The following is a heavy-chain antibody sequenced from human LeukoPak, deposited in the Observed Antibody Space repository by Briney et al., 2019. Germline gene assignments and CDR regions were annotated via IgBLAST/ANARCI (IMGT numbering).Heavy chain of an antibody. CDR2: INAGNGNT. V-gene: IGHV1-3*03. Sequence: WASVKLSCKASGYTFTNYAVNWVRQAPGQGLEWMGWINAGNGNTKYSQKFQDRVTLTRDTSASTAYMELSSLRSEDMAVYYCARGIWTSHSVGYYFDNWGQGTLVTVSS. D-gene: IGHD5/OR15-5a*01. J-gene: IGHJ4*02. CDR1: GYTFTNYA. CDR3: ARGIWTSHSVGYYFDN.